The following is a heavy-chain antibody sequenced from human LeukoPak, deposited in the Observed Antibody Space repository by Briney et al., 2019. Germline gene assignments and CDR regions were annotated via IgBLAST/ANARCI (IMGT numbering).Heavy chain of an antibody. J-gene: IGHJ5*01. V-gene: IGHV3-23*01. CDR3: AKDRPNFHENSGHYYRRDGDS. D-gene: IGHD3-22*01. CDR1: GFTFGDYA. CDR2: MCGTAGCT. Sequence: PGGSLRLSCTASGFTFGDYAMSWFRQAPGKGLEWVASMCGTAGCTFYPDSVKGRFTISRDNSKNVLYLRMNSLTAEDTAIYYCAKDRPNFHENSGHYYRRDGDSWGQGTLVTVSS.